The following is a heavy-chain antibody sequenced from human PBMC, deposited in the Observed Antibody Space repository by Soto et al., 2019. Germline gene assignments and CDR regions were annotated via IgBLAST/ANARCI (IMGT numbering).Heavy chain of an antibody. J-gene: IGHJ6*02. Sequence: GGSLRLSCAASGFTFSGSAMHWVRQASGKGLELVGRIRSKANSYATAYAASVKGRFTISRDDSKNTAYLQMNSLKTEDTAVYYCTRPQLGHKYYYYGMDVWGQGTTVTVSS. CDR2: IRSKANSYAT. D-gene: IGHD7-27*01. CDR3: TRPQLGHKYYYYGMDV. CDR1: GFTFSGSA. V-gene: IGHV3-73*01.